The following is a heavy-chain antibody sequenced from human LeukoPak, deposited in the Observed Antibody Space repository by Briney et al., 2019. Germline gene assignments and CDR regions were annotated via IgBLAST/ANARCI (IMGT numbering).Heavy chain of an antibody. D-gene: IGHD4-23*01. Sequence: GGSLRLSCEVSGFTFSDHCMSWIRQAPGKRLEWVSYISSGSTYTNYADSVEGRFTISRDNAKNSLYLQMNSLRAEDTAVYYCARGDYGGDYFDYGGQGTLVTVSS. CDR3: ARGDYGGDYFDY. J-gene: IGHJ4*02. CDR1: GFTFSDHC. CDR2: ISSGSTYT. V-gene: IGHV3-11*05.